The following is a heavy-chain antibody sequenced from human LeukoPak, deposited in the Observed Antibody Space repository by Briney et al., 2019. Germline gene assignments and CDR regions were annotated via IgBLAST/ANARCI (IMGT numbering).Heavy chain of an antibody. CDR3: AKQAYDSPRTDFDY. J-gene: IGHJ4*02. Sequence: PGGCLRLSCAASGLTFSRYAMSWVRPAPGKGLEWVSGVSTSGGSTYYADSVKGRFTISRDNSKNTLHLQMNSLRAEDTAIYYCAKQAYDSPRTDFDYWGQGTLVTVSS. CDR1: GLTFSRYA. V-gene: IGHV3-23*01. D-gene: IGHD3-22*01. CDR2: VSTSGGST.